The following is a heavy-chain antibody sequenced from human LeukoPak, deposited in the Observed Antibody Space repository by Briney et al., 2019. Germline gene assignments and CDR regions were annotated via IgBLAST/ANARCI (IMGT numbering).Heavy chain of an antibody. J-gene: IGHJ4*02. V-gene: IGHV1-18*01. D-gene: IGHD6-19*01. CDR2: ISAYNGNT. Sequence: ASVKVSCKASGYTFTSYDINWVRQATGQGLEWMGWISAYNGNTNYAQKLQGRVTMTTDTSTSTAYMELRSLRSDDTAVYYCARVPSYSSGWPPFDYWGQGTLVTVSS. CDR3: ARVPSYSSGWPPFDY. CDR1: GYTFTSYD.